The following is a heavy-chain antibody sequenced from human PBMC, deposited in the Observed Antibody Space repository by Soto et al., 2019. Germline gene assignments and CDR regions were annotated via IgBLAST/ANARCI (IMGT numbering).Heavy chain of an antibody. Sequence: GESLKISCKGSWYNFANFWIGWVRQGPGKGLEWMGMIFPGDSDTKNSPSLEGQITMSVDKSDSSAYLQWRSLKASDTAIYYCAARYRTGLDAFDIWGQGTMVTVSS. CDR1: WYNFANFW. J-gene: IGHJ3*02. V-gene: IGHV5-51*01. CDR3: AARYRTGLDAFDI. CDR2: IFPGDSDT. D-gene: IGHD2-8*02.